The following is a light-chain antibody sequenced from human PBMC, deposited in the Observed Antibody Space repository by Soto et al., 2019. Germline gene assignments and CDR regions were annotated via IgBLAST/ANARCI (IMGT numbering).Light chain of an antibody. J-gene: IGLJ2*01. CDR2: EVN. Sequence: QSVLTQPPSASGSPGQSVTISCTGTSSDVGGYNYVSWYQQHPGKAPKLMIYEVNKRPSGVPDRFSGSKSGNTASLTGSGLQAEDEADYYCSSYAGSNNLVFGGGTQLTVL. CDR1: SSDVGGYNY. V-gene: IGLV2-8*01. CDR3: SSYAGSNNLV.